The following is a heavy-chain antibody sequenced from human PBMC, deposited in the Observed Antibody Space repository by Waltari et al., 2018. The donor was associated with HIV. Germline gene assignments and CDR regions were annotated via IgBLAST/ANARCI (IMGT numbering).Heavy chain of an antibody. CDR1: GYTFIGYY. CDR3: ARLPVLNYSWSDV. D-gene: IGHD2-8*01. Sequence: QLERSGAEVKKRGAAVKVSCKAFGYTFIGYYLHWVRQAPGQGLEWMGRINPKSGVSNYARKFEGRVTMTRDTSINTGYMEFNNLGANDTAVYYCARLPVLNYSWSDVWGQGTLVTVSS. V-gene: IGHV1-2*06. CDR2: INPKSGVS. J-gene: IGHJ3*01.